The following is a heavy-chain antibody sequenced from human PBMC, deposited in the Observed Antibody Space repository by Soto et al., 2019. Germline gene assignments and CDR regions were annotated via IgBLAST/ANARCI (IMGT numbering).Heavy chain of an antibody. CDR3: ARGAPAGEIYYDYMDV. D-gene: IGHD7-27*01. Sequence: SETLSLTCAVYGGSFSGYYWSWIRQPPGKGLEWIGEINHSGSTNYNPSLKSRVTISVDTSKNQFSLKLSSVTAADTAVYYCARGAPAGEIYYDYMDVWGKGTTVTVSS. CDR2: INHSGST. J-gene: IGHJ6*03. CDR1: GGSFSGYY. V-gene: IGHV4-34*01.